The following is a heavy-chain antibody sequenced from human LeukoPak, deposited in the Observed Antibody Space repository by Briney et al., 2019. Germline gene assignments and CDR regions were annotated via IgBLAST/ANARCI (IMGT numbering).Heavy chain of an antibody. CDR3: ARINREPGYSSDY. V-gene: IGHV3-74*01. CDR1: GFTFSDYW. J-gene: IGHJ4*02. D-gene: IGHD5-18*01. Sequence: GGSLRLSCAASGFTFSDYWMHWVRQAPGKGLVWVSRIGDDGSSTSYADSVKGRFTISRANAKNTLYLQMNSLRAEDTAVYYCARINREPGYSSDYWGQGTLVTVSS. CDR2: IGDDGSST.